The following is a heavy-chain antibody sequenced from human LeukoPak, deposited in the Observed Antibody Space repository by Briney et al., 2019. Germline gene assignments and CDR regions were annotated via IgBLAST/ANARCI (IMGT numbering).Heavy chain of an antibody. D-gene: IGHD6-19*01. CDR1: GVTFKNYA. CDR3: AKSRVAVPGRLNYFDS. J-gene: IGHJ4*02. CDR2: ISGTGGST. Sequence: GGSLRLSCAASGVTFKNYALTWVRQAPGKGPEWVSGISGTGGSTFYADSVKGRFTISRDNPRNTLFLQMDYLKAEDTAIYYCAKSRVAVPGRLNYFDSWGQGAQVTVSS. V-gene: IGHV3-23*01.